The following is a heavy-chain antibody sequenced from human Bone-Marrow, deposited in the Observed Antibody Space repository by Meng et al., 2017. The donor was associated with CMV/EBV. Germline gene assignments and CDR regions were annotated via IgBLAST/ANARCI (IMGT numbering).Heavy chain of an antibody. D-gene: IGHD6-6*01. J-gene: IGHJ4*02. Sequence: SVKVSCKASGGTFSSYAISWVRQAPGQGLEWMGGIIPILGIANYAQKFQGRVTITADKSTSTAYMELSSLRSEDTAVYYCARGETMYSSSSYTFDYWVQGTLVTVSS. CDR2: IIPILGIA. CDR1: GGTFSSYA. V-gene: IGHV1-69*10. CDR3: ARGETMYSSSSYTFDY.